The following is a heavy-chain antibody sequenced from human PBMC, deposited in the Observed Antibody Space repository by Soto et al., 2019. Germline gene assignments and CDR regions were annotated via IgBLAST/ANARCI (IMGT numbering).Heavy chain of an antibody. CDR3: ASEGGAAPGARREWYLDL. CDR2: INPHTGDT. D-gene: IGHD6-25*01. J-gene: IGHJ2*01. V-gene: IGHV1-2*02. Sequence: QVQLVQSGAEVKKPGASVTVSCKTSGYPLTDFYIHWVRQAPGQGLEWMAWINPHTGDTNTALKFQGRVTMTRDTSINTAFMELTRLSSDDTAVYYCASEGGAAPGARREWYLDLWGRGTLVSVSS. CDR1: GYPLTDFY.